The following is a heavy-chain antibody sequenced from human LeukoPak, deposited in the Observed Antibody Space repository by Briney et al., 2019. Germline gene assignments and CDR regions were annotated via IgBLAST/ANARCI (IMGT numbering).Heavy chain of an antibody. J-gene: IGHJ3*02. CDR1: GFTFSSYA. CDR3: ARRVGRSGWYGDLEDAFDI. D-gene: IGHD6-19*01. Sequence: GGSLRLSCAASGFTFSSYAMSWVRQAPGKGLEWVSAISGSGGSTYYADSVKGRFTISRDNSKNTLYLQMNSLRAEDTAVYYCARRVGRSGWYGDLEDAFDIWGQGTMVTVSS. V-gene: IGHV3-23*01. CDR2: ISGSGGST.